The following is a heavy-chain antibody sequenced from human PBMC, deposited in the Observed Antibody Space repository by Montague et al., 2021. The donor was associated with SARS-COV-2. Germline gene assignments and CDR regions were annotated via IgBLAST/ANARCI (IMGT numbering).Heavy chain of an antibody. Sequence: SETLSLTCTVSGGSISNYYWTWIRQPAGKGLEWIGRLYTSGSTTYNPSLKSRVTMSVDTSKNQFSLNVTSVTAADTAIYYCARESGYSCGWRYYYGMDVWGQGTTVTV. CDR1: GGSISNYY. CDR2: LYTSGST. CDR3: ARESGYSCGWRYYYGMDV. J-gene: IGHJ6*02. D-gene: IGHD6-19*01. V-gene: IGHV4-4*07.